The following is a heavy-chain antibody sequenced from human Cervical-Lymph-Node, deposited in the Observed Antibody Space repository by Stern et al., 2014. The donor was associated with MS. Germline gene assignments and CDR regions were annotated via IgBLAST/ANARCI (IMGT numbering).Heavy chain of an antibody. D-gene: IGHD5-18*01. Sequence: ESGPVLVKPKETLTLTCTVSGFSLSNARMGVSWIRQPPGKALEWLAHIFSNDEKSYSTSLKSRLTISKDTSKSQVVLTMTNMDPVDTATYYCARIRYSYGTYFDYWGQGTLVTVSS. V-gene: IGHV2-26*01. CDR2: IFSNDEK. CDR1: GFSLSNARMG. J-gene: IGHJ4*02. CDR3: ARIRYSYGTYFDY.